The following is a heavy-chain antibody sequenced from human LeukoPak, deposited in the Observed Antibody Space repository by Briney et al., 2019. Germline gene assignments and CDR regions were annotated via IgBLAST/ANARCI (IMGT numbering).Heavy chain of an antibody. CDR3: ARGALLWFGEGLVEYYFDY. D-gene: IGHD3-10*01. J-gene: IGHJ4*02. Sequence: ASVKVSCKASGYTFTSYGISWVRQAPGQGLEWMGWISAYNGNTNYAQKLQGRVTMTTDTSTSTAYMELSSLRSEDTAVYYCARGALLWFGEGLVEYYFDYWGQGTLVTVSS. V-gene: IGHV1-18*01. CDR1: GYTFTSYG. CDR2: ISAYNGNT.